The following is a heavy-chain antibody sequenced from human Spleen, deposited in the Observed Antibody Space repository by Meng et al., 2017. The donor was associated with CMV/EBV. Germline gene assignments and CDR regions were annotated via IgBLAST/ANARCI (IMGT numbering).Heavy chain of an antibody. CDR1: GGSISSGDYY. CDR2: INHSGST. J-gene: IGHJ6*02. D-gene: IGHD2-15*01. Sequence: LTCTVSGGSISSGDYYWSWIRQPPGKGLEWIGEINHSGSTNYNPTLKSLVTRSVDTSKNQYSLKLRSVTAAATAVYYCARRVVVYGMDVWGHGTKVTVSS. V-gene: IGHV4-39*07. CDR3: ARRVVVYGMDV.